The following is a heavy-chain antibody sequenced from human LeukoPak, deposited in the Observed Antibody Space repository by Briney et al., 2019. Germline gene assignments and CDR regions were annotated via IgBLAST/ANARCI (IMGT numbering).Heavy chain of an antibody. CDR1: GFTFSDYA. D-gene: IGHD2-2*01. J-gene: IGHJ6*02. CDR2: ISSGSNTI. V-gene: IGHV3-48*01. CDR3: VRRASTDYYYYYGMDV. Sequence: GGSLRLSCAASGFTFSDYALNWVRQAPGKGLEWVSYISSGSNTIYYADSVKGRFTISRDNAKNLLYPQMSSLRAEDTAVYYCVRRASTDYYYYYGMDVWGQGTTVTVSS.